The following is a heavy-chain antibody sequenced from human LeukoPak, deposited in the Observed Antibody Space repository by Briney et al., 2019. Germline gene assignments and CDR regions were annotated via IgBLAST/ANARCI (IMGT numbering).Heavy chain of an antibody. J-gene: IGHJ2*01. CDR2: IYYSGST. D-gene: IGHD5-24*01. CDR1: GGSISSVGYY. CDR3: ARVYLEMAKNWYFDL. Sequence: SQTLSLTCTVSGGSISSVGYYYSWIRQHPGKVLEGIGYIYYSGSTYYNPSLKSRVTISVDTSKNQFSLKLSSVTAADTAVYYCARVYLEMAKNWYFDLWGRGTLVTVSS. V-gene: IGHV4-31*03.